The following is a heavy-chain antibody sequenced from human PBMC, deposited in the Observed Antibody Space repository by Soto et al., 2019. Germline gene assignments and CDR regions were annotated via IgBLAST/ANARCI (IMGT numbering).Heavy chain of an antibody. D-gene: IGHD3-16*01. Sequence: PGGSLRLSCAASGFTFSDYYMNWIRQAPGKGLEWVSYISSSGSTIYYADSVKGRFTISRDNAKNSLYLQMNSLRAEDTAVYYCARGPYDYIWGSKPPHLDYWGQGTLVTVSS. CDR3: ARGPYDYIWGSKPPHLDY. CDR1: GFTFSDYY. V-gene: IGHV3-11*01. CDR2: ISSSGSTI. J-gene: IGHJ4*02.